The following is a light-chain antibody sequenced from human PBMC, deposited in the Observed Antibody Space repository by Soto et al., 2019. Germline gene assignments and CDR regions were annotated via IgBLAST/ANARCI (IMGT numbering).Light chain of an antibody. J-gene: IGLJ1*01. V-gene: IGLV2-14*01. CDR3: SSYTTSNTRQIV. Sequence: QSVLTQPASVSESPGQSITISCTGSSSDVGGYKYVSWYQQHPGKAPKLLIYDVSNRPSGVSNRFSGSKSGNTASLTISGLQAEDEADYYCSSYTTSNTRQIVFGTGTKVTV. CDR1: SSDVGGYKY. CDR2: DVS.